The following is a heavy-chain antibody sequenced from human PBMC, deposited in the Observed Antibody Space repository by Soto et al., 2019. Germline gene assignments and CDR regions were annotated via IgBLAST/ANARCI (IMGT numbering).Heavy chain of an antibody. CDR3: AKDSPTSTVTTHPPDY. CDR2: ISGSGGSK. Sequence: GGSLRLSCAASGFTFSSYAMSWVRQAPGKGLEWVSAISGSGGSKYYADSVKGRFTISRDNSKNTLYLQMNSLRAEDTAVYYCAKDSPTSTVTTHPPDYWGQGTLVTVSS. D-gene: IGHD4-4*01. CDR1: GFTFSSYA. V-gene: IGHV3-23*01. J-gene: IGHJ4*02.